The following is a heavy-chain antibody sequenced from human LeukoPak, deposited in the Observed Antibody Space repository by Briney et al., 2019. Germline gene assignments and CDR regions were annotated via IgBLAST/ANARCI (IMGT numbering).Heavy chain of an antibody. CDR3: ARQVYSYGFDFDY. J-gene: IGHJ4*02. V-gene: IGHV4-59*08. CDR1: GGSISSYY. Sequence: PSETLSLTCTVSGGSISSYYWSWIRQPPGKGLEWIGYIYYSGSTNYNPSLKSRVTISVDTSKNQFSLKLSSVTAADTAVYYCARQVYSYGFDFDYWGQGTLVTVSS. D-gene: IGHD5-18*01. CDR2: IYYSGST.